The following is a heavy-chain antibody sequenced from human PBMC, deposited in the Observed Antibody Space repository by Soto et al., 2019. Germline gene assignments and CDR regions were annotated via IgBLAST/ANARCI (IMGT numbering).Heavy chain of an antibody. Sequence: SETLSLTCTVSGGSISSYYWSWIRQPPGKGLEWIGYIYYSGSTNYNPSLKSRVTISVDTSKNQFSLKLSSVTAADTAVYYCARLVYDSRLNYLYFDHWGQGTLVTVS. CDR1: GGSISSYY. CDR2: IYYSGST. CDR3: ARLVYDSRLNYLYFDH. D-gene: IGHD3-22*01. V-gene: IGHV4-59*01. J-gene: IGHJ4*02.